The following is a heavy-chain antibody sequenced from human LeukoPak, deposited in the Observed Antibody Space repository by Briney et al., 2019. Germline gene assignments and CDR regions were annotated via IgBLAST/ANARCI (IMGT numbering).Heavy chain of an antibody. CDR2: IYYSGST. J-gene: IGHJ6*02. Sequence: SETLSLTCTVSGGSISSGGYYWSWIRQPPGKGLEWIGYIYYSGSTNYNPSLKSRVTISVDTSKNQFSLKLSSVTAADTAVYYCARHTEKFRGVILLDYYYYGMDVWGQGTTVTVSS. CDR3: ARHTEKFRGVILLDYYYYGMDV. D-gene: IGHD3-10*01. V-gene: IGHV4-61*08. CDR1: GGSISSGGYY.